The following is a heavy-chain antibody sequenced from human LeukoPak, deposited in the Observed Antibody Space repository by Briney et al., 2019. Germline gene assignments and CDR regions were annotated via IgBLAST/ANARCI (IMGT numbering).Heavy chain of an antibody. D-gene: IGHD6-19*01. CDR2: ISSSSIYI. Sequence: PGGSLTLSCAASGFTFSSNNMNWVRQAPGKGLEWVSSISSSSIYIYYADSVKGRFTISRDNAKKSLYLQMNSLRAEDTAVYYCARGLSSGLPFDYWGQGTLVTVSS. J-gene: IGHJ4*02. V-gene: IGHV3-21*01. CDR1: GFTFSSNN. CDR3: ARGLSSGLPFDY.